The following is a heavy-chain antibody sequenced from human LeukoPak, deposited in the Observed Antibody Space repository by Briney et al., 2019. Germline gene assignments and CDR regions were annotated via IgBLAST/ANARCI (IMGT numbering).Heavy chain of an antibody. CDR3: ARTPGRFDSLVGAFDI. D-gene: IGHD3-9*01. Sequence: SSETLSLTCTVSGVSISSYYWSWIRQPPGKGLEWIGYIYYIGSTNYNPSLKSRVTISVDTFKNQFSLKLSSVTAADTAVYYCARTPGRFDSLVGAFDIWGQGTMVIVSS. CDR2: IYYIGST. CDR1: GVSISSYY. J-gene: IGHJ3*02. V-gene: IGHV4-59*08.